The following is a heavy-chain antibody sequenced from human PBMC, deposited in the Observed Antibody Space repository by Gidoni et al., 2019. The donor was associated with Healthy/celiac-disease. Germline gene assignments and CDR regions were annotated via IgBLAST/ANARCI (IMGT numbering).Heavy chain of an antibody. J-gene: IGHJ6*02. Sequence: QVQLVESGGGVVQPGRSLRLSCAASGFTFSSYAMHWVRQAPGKGLELVAVISYDGSNKYYADSVKGRFTISRDNSKNTLYLQMNSLRAEDTAVYYCARDQGEILWFGELLNGMDVWGQGTTVTVSS. V-gene: IGHV3-30*01. D-gene: IGHD3-10*01. CDR2: ISYDGSNK. CDR3: ARDQGEILWFGELLNGMDV. CDR1: GFTFSSYA.